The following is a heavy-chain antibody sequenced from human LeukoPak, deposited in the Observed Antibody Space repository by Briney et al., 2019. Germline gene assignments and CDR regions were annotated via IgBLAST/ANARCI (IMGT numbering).Heavy chain of an antibody. Sequence: SVTVSCKASGGTFSSYAISWVRQAPGQGLEWMGRIIPILGIANYAQKFQGRVTITADKSTSTAYMELSSLRSEDTAVYYCARSGYSGYDLTYWGQGTLVTVSS. V-gene: IGHV1-69*04. D-gene: IGHD5-12*01. CDR3: ARSGYSGYDLTY. CDR1: GGTFSSYA. CDR2: IIPILGIA. J-gene: IGHJ4*02.